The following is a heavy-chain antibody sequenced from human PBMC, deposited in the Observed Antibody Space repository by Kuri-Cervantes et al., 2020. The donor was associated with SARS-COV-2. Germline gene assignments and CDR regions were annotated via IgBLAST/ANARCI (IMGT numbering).Heavy chain of an antibody. CDR1: GGTFSSYA. Sequence: SVKVSCKASGGTFSSYAISWVRQAPGQGLEWMGGIIPIFGTANYAQKFQGRVTITADESTSIVYIELSSLRSEDTAIYYCASYYYDSSDYRESDYWGQGTLVTVSS. J-gene: IGHJ4*02. D-gene: IGHD3-22*01. V-gene: IGHV1-69*13. CDR2: IIPIFGTA. CDR3: ASYYYDSSDYRESDY.